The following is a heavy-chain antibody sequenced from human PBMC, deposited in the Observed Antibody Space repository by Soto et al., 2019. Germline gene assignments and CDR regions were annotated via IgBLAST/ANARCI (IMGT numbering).Heavy chain of an antibody. CDR2: ISGTGSST. CDR3: AKAGGNAVPGTHLDY. CDR1: GFTFSSYA. J-gene: IGHJ4*02. Sequence: EVQLLESGGGSVQPGGSLRLSCAASGFTFSSYAMSWVRQAPGKGLEWVSAISGTGSSTNYADSVEGRFTISRDNSKNTLYLQSSSLRAEDTAVYYWAKAGGNAVPGTHLDYWGQGTLVTVSS. D-gene: IGHD6-19*01. V-gene: IGHV3-23*01.